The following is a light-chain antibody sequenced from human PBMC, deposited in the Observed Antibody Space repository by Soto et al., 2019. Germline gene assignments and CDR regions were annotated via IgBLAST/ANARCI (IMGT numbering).Light chain of an antibody. V-gene: IGKV1-39*01. Sequence: DIQMTQSPSSLSASVGDRVTISCRSSENIRNYLIWYRQKPGKAPELLMYVGSTLESGVPSRFSGSGLGTDITLTIKSLQPEEFGVYYCQQSYIVPYTFGRGTSLDI. J-gene: IGKJ2*01. CDR1: ENIRNY. CDR3: QQSYIVPYT. CDR2: VGS.